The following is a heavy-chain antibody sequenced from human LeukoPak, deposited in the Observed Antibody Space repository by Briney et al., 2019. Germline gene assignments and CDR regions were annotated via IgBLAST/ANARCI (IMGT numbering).Heavy chain of an antibody. CDR3: ARGRIQLWLSSGY. CDR2: INPNSGGT. J-gene: IGHJ4*02. V-gene: IGHV1-2*02. D-gene: IGHD5-18*01. Sequence: ASVKVSCKASGYTFTGYYIHWVRQAPGQGLEWMGWINPNSGGTNYAQKFQGRVTMTRDTSISTAYMELSRLRSDDTAVYYCARGRIQLWLSSGYWGQGTLVTVSS. CDR1: GYTFTGYY.